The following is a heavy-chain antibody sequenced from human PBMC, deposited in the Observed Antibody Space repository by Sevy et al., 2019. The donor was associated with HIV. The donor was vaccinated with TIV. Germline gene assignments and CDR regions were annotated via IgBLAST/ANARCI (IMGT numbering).Heavy chain of an antibody. Sequence: SETLSLTCSVSGGSITSSDYYWGWIRQPPGKGLEWIGSMYYSGYAYYNPSLKSRVTMSVDTSKSQFSLNVKSVTAADTAVYYRARQLKEYCVGGDCYLNWFDPWGQGTLVTVSS. V-gene: IGHV4-39*01. CDR3: ARQLKEYCVGGDCYLNWFDP. CDR2: MYYSGYA. D-gene: IGHD2-21*02. CDR1: GGSITSSDYY. J-gene: IGHJ5*02.